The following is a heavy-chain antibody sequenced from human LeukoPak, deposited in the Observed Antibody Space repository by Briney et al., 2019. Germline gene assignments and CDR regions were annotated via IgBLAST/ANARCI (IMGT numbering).Heavy chain of an antibody. V-gene: IGHV3-48*04. Sequence: GGSLRLSCEVSGFPFTLYNMNWVRQAPGKGLEWLSYISSSTNTIYYADSVKGRFTISRDNAKNSLYLQMNGLGAEDTAVYYCAREGDDYGDYAWRGSNWFDPWGQGTLVTVSS. CDR1: GFPFTLYN. CDR3: AREGDDYGDYAWRGSNWFDP. CDR2: ISSSTNTI. J-gene: IGHJ5*02. D-gene: IGHD4-17*01.